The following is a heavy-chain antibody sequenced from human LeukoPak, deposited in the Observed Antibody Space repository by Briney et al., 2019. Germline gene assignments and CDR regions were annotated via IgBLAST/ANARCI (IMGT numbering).Heavy chain of an antibody. CDR3: ARDQEGFDN. CDR2: IYPRDGST. V-gene: IGHV1-46*01. CDR1: GYTFTSNY. Sequence: ASVKVSCKASGYTFTSNYIHWVRQAPGQGLEWMGMIYPRDGSTSYAQKFQGRVTVTRDTSTSTVHMELSGLRSEDTAVYYCARDQEGFDNWGQGTLVTVSS. J-gene: IGHJ4*02.